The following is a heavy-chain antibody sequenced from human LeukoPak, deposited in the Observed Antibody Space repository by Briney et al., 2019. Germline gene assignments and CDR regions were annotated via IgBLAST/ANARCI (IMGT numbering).Heavy chain of an antibody. J-gene: IGHJ4*02. Sequence: GGSLGLSGEAPGFTFGSHAMSWVRQAPGKGLEWVAGIFVSGGSPHYADSVKGRFTISRDNSRNTVYLQINSLRAEDTAVYYCGKTTVGYSSGQKPAWPVDYWGQGTLVTVSS. D-gene: IGHD5-18*01. CDR2: IFVSGGSP. CDR1: GFTFGSHA. V-gene: IGHV3-23*01. CDR3: GKTTVGYSSGQKPAWPVDY.